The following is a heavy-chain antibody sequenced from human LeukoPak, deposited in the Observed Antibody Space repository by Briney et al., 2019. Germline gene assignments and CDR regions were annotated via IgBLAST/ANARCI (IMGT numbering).Heavy chain of an antibody. J-gene: IGHJ4*02. CDR1: GFIFDDYA. D-gene: IGHD2-2*02. V-gene: IGHV3-9*01. Sequence: GGSLRLSCAASGFIFDDYAIHWVRQAPGKGLEWVSGISWNSGGIAYADSVKGRFTISRDNAKNSLYLQMNSLRAEDTALYYCARAIGVTCISTSCYSFDYWGQGTLVTVSS. CDR3: ARAIGVTCISTSCYSFDY. CDR2: ISWNSGGI.